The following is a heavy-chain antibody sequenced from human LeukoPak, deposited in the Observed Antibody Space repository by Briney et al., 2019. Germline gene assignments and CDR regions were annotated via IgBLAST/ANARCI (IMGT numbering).Heavy chain of an antibody. CDR2: ISSDGTTT. CDR3: GRGNLAFDI. D-gene: IGHD4-23*01. CDR1: GFTFSFFG. J-gene: IGHJ3*02. V-gene: IGHV3-30*03. Sequence: PGTSLRLSCAASGFTFSFFGMHWVRQAPGKGLEWVAKISSDGTTTNYADSVRGRFTISRDNSRNTVHLQMNSLRPEDTAVYFAGRGNLAFDIWGQGTMVTVSS.